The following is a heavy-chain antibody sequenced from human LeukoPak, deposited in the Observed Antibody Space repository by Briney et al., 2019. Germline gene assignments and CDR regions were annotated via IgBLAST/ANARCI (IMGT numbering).Heavy chain of an antibody. CDR3: ARTVLTGYPPASYYYYMDV. J-gene: IGHJ6*03. D-gene: IGHD3-9*01. Sequence: PSETLSLTCAVYGGSFSGYYWSWIRQPPGKGLEWIGEINHSGSTNYNPSLKSRVTISVDTSKNQFSLKLSSVTAADTAVYYCARTVLTGYPPASYYYYMDVWGKGTTVTVSS. V-gene: IGHV4-34*01. CDR1: GGSFSGYY. CDR2: INHSGST.